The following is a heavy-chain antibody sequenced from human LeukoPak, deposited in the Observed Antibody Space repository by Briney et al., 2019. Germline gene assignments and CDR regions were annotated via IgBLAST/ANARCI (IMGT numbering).Heavy chain of an antibody. CDR2: ISGGGTT. Sequence: GGSLRLSCETSGFTFNNYAVSWVRQAPGKGLEWVSSISGGGTTFYADSVKGRFTISRDNSKNTLYLQMNSLRAEDTAVYFCAKDGAGDWPDAFDIWGQGTMVTVSS. J-gene: IGHJ3*02. CDR1: GFTFNNYA. D-gene: IGHD2-21*02. V-gene: IGHV3-23*01. CDR3: AKDGAGDWPDAFDI.